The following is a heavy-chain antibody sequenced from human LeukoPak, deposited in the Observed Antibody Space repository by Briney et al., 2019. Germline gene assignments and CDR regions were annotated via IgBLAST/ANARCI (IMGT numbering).Heavy chain of an antibody. J-gene: IGHJ4*02. V-gene: IGHV4-59*01. CDR1: GGSISSYY. Sequence: SETLSLTCTVSGGSISSYYWGWIRQPPGKGLEWIGYIYYSGSTNYNPSLKSRVTISVDTSKNQFSLKLSSVTAADTAVYYCARVKRAVLLWFGESIFEYYFDYWGQGTLVTVSS. D-gene: IGHD3-10*01. CDR3: ARVKRAVLLWFGESIFEYYFDY. CDR2: IYYSGST.